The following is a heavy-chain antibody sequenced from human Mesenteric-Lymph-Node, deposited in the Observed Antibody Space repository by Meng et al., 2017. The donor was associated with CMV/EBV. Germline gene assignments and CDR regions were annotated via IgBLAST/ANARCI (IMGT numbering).Heavy chain of an antibody. CDR1: GSIISYY. Sequence: GSIISYYGSWVRQPPGKGLAWIGFVFHSGNPSYSPSLKSRVTISVAKSKNQFSLNLSSLTAADTAVYYCARVPPGLRNSRPQGFFDLWGQGMLVTVSS. J-gene: IGHJ4*02. V-gene: IGHV4-59*01. CDR2: VFHSGNP. D-gene: IGHD2-21*01. CDR3: ARVPPGLRNSRPQGFFDL.